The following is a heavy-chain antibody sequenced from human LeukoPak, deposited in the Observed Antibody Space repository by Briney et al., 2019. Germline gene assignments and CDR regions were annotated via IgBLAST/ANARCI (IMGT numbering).Heavy chain of an antibody. D-gene: IGHD5-24*01. CDR3: ARGRADGYNYDL. V-gene: IGHV4-39*07. CDR2: IFYSGST. Sequence: SETLSLTCTVSGGSITSTHYYWGWIRQPPGKGLEWIGSIFYSGSTYYNPSLKSRVTISVDTSKNQFSLKLNSVTAADTAVYFCARGRADGYNYDLWGQGTLVTVSS. CDR1: GGSITSTHYY. J-gene: IGHJ4*02.